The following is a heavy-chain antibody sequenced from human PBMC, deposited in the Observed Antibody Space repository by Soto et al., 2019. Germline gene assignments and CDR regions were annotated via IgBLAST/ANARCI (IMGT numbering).Heavy chain of an antibody. CDR2: ISGSGGST. CDR3: AKAPSEYQLLHYGDYVLHYFFDY. J-gene: IGHJ4*02. V-gene: IGHV3-23*01. Sequence: GGSLRLSCAASGFTFSSYAMSWVRQAPGKGLEWVSAISGSGGSTYYADSVKGRFTISRDNSKNTLYLQMNSLRAEDTAVYYCAKAPSEYQLLHYGDYVLHYFFDYWGQGTLVTVSS. D-gene: IGHD4-17*01. CDR1: GFTFSSYA.